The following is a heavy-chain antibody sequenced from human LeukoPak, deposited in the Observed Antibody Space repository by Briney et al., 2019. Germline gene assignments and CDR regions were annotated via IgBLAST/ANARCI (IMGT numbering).Heavy chain of an antibody. V-gene: IGHV1-58*02. Sequence: GASVKVSCKASGFTFTSSAMQWVRQARGQRLEWIGWIIVGSGNTNDAQKFQERVTITRDMSTSTAYMELSSLRSEDTAVYYCAAVPSYSSGGGYYYYYMDVWGKGTTVTVSS. CDR2: IIVGSGNT. CDR1: GFTFTSSA. CDR3: AAVPSYSSGGGYYYYYMDV. D-gene: IGHD6-25*01. J-gene: IGHJ6*03.